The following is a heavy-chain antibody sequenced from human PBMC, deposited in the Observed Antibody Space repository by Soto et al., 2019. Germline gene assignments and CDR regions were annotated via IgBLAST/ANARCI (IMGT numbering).Heavy chain of an antibody. CDR1: GYTLTSYY. V-gene: IGHV1-46*01. J-gene: IGHJ4*02. Sequence: GASVKVSCKASGYTLTSYYMHWVRQAPGQGLEWMGIINPSGGSTSYAQKFQGRVTMTRDTSTSTVYMELSSLRSEDTAVYYCAGAMVPTYYFDYWGQGTLVTVSS. CDR3: AGAMVPTYYFDY. CDR2: INPSGGST. D-gene: IGHD3-10*01.